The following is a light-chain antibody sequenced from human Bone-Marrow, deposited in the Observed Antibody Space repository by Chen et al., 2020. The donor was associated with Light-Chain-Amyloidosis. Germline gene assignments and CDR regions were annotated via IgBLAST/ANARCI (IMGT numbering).Light chain of an antibody. J-gene: IGLJ3*02. Sequence: SYELTQPSSVSVSPGQTAKITCSGDLLAKNYVRWLQQKPGQAPVLVIYKDTERPSGIPERFSGSRSETTATLTVSGAQVDDEADYHCYSATDDSLGVFGGGTRLTVL. V-gene: IGLV3-27*01. CDR1: LLAKNY. CDR3: YSATDDSLGV. CDR2: KDT.